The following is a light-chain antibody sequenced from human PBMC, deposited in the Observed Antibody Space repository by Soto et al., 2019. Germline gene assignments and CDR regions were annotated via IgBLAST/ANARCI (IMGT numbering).Light chain of an antibody. CDR3: SSFAATHTYI. CDR1: IIHVGDSDF. Sequence: QCLLTQPRSVSGSRGQSFTISCTGTIIHVGDSDFVSWYQQHPGKAPKLMIYVVTKRPSGVPDRFSGSKSGNTASLTISGLQDEDEADYYCSSFAATHTYIFGTGTKVTVL. V-gene: IGLV2-11*01. J-gene: IGLJ1*01. CDR2: VVT.